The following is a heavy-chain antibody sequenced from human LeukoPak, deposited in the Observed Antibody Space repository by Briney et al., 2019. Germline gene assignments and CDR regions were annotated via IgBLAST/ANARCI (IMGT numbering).Heavy chain of an antibody. CDR2: IDIAGDT. CDR3: ARVAAAGKGFDY. J-gene: IGHJ4*02. D-gene: IGHD6-13*01. V-gene: IGHV3-13*01. Sequence: GGSLRLSCATSGFTFSSYDMHWVRQATGKGLDWVSAIDIAGDTYYPGSVKGRFTISRENAENSLYLQMNSLRAGDTAVYYCARVAAAGKGFDYWGQGTLVTVSS. CDR1: GFTFSSYD.